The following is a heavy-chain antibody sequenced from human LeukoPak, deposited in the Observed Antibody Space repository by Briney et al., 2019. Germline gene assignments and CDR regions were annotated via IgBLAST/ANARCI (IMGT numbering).Heavy chain of an antibody. V-gene: IGHV3-49*04. Sequence: GGSLRLSCTASGFTFGDYAMSWVRQAPGKGLEWVGFIRSKAYGGTTEYAASVKGRFTISRDDSKSIAYLQMNSLKTEDTAVYYCTRDEAYSYGLIYWGQGTLVTASS. CDR2: IRSKAYGGTT. CDR3: TRDEAYSYGLIY. D-gene: IGHD5-18*01. J-gene: IGHJ4*02. CDR1: GFTFGDYA.